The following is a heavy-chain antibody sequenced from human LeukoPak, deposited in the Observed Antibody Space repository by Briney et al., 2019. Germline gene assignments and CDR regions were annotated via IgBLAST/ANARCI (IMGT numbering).Heavy chain of an antibody. CDR3: AKHAAVGPIYYYYGMDV. D-gene: IGHD6-13*01. CDR2: ISGSGGST. V-gene: IGHV3-23*01. CDR1: GFTFSSYA. Sequence: GGSLRLSCAVFGFTFSSYAMSWVRQAPGKGLEWVSAISGSGGSTYYADSVKGRFTISRDNSKNTLYLQMNSLRAEDTAVFYCAKHAAVGPIYYYYGMDVWGQGTTVTVSS. J-gene: IGHJ6*02.